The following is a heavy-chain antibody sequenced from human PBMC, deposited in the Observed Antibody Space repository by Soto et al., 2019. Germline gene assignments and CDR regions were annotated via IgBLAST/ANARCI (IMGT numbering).Heavy chain of an antibody. D-gene: IGHD2-8*01. CDR3: ARDPSPYCTNGVCYRGWFDP. CDR2: IIPIFGTA. CDR1: GGTLSSYA. Sequence: QVQLVQSGAEVKKPGSSVKVSCKASGGTLSSYAISWVRQAPGQGLEWMGGIIPIFGTANYAQKFQGRVTITADKSTSTAYMELSSLRSEDTAVYYCARDPSPYCTNGVCYRGWFDPWGQGTLVTVSS. V-gene: IGHV1-69*06. J-gene: IGHJ5*02.